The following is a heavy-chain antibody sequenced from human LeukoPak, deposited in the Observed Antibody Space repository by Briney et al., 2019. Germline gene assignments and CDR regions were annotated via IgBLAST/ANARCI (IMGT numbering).Heavy chain of an antibody. D-gene: IGHD6-13*01. V-gene: IGHV4-34*01. Sequence: PSETLSLTCAVYGGSFSGYYWSWIRQPPGKGLEWIGEINHSGSTNYNPSLKSRVTISVDTSKNQFSLKLSSVTAADTAVYYCARGSDGGRSCIATNYFDYWGQGTLVTVST. CDR3: ARGSDGGRSCIATNYFDY. CDR1: GGSFSGYY. J-gene: IGHJ4*02. CDR2: INHSGST.